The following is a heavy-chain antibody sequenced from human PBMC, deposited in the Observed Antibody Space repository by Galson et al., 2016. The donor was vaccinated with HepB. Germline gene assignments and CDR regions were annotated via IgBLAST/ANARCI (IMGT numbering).Heavy chain of an antibody. Sequence: SLRLSCAASGFTFSDYYMSWIRQAPGEGLEWISYINGSGPIIYQADSVKGRFTISRDNAKSSLYLQMNSLRVEDSAVYYCARDKQVGWESLGGYFDLWGQGALVTVSS. J-gene: IGHJ4*02. V-gene: IGHV3-11*04. CDR1: GFTFSDYY. CDR2: INGSGPII. CDR3: ARDKQVGWESLGGYFDL. D-gene: IGHD1-26*01.